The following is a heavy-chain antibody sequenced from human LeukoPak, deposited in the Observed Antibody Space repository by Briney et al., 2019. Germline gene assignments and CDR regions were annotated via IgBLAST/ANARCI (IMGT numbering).Heavy chain of an antibody. CDR2: IYSGGST. CDR3: ARDRLMVRGQGWYFDL. V-gene: IGHV3-53*01. J-gene: IGHJ2*01. D-gene: IGHD3-10*01. Sequence: QPGGSLRLSCAASGFTVSSNYMSWVRQAPGKGLEWVSAIYSGGSTYYADSVKGRFTISRDNSKNTLYLQMNSLRAEDTAVYYCARDRLMVRGQGWYFDLWGRGTLVTVSS. CDR1: GFTVSSNY.